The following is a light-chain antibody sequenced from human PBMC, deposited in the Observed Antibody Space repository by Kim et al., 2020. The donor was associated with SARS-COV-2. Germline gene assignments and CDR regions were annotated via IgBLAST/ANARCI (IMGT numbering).Light chain of an antibody. Sequence: AAMGDRVTITCRASQDIMNDLGWYEQNPGRATKRLIYDASSLQSGVPSRFSGSGSGTEFTLTIGSVQPEDFGTYFCLQHSTYPITFGQGTRLEIK. CDR3: LQHSTYPIT. J-gene: IGKJ5*01. CDR1: QDIMND. CDR2: DAS. V-gene: IGKV1-17*01.